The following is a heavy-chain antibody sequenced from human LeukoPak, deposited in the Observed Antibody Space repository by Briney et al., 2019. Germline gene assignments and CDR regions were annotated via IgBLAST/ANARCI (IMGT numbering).Heavy chain of an antibody. J-gene: IGHJ5*02. V-gene: IGHV3-30*03. CDR2: ISYDGSNK. CDR1: GFTFSSYG. Sequence: GGSLRLSCAASGFTFSSYGMHWVRQAPGKGLEWVAVISYDGSNKYYADSVKGRFTISRDNSKNTLYLQMNSLRAEDTAVYYCASLGMRPYNWFDPWGQGTLVTVSS. D-gene: IGHD1-14*01. CDR3: ASLGMRPYNWFDP.